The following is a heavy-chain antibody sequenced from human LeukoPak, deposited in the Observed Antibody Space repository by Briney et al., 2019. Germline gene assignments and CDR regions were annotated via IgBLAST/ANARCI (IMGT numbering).Heavy chain of an antibody. J-gene: IGHJ4*02. D-gene: IGHD2-15*01. CDR3: ARVVVAATLVAPFDY. CDR1: GYTFTSYG. Sequence: SVKVSCKASGYTFTSYGISWVRQAPGQGLEWMGGIIPIFGTANYAQKFQGRVTITAVESTSTAYMELSSLRSEDTAVYYCARVVVAATLVAPFDYWGQGTLVTVSS. V-gene: IGHV1-69*13. CDR2: IIPIFGTA.